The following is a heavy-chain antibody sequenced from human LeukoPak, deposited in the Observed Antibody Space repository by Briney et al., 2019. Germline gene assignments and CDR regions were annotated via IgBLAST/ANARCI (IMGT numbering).Heavy chain of an antibody. V-gene: IGHV3-23*01. CDR2: ISGSGGST. Sequence: GGSVRLSCAASGFTFSSYAMSWVRQAPGKGLEWVSAISGSGGSTYYADSVKGRFTISRDNSKNTLYLQMNSLRAEDTAVYYCAKDIVADWELRGFDYWGQGTLVTVSS. J-gene: IGHJ4*02. CDR3: AKDIVADWELRGFDY. D-gene: IGHD1-26*01. CDR1: GFTFSSYA.